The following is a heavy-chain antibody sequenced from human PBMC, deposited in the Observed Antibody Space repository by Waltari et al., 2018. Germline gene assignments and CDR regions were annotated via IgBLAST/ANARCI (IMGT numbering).Heavy chain of an antibody. D-gene: IGHD3-16*01. CDR1: RFSFSSSW. Sequence: EVKLVESGGGLVQPGGSLRLSCAASRFSFSSSWMAWVRQAPGKGLEWVANINQDGSVRNYVGSVKGRFTISRDNGENSLFLQMNNLRAEDTALYYCARDAYSHPDYWGQGTLVTVSS. J-gene: IGHJ4*02. CDR3: ARDAYSHPDY. V-gene: IGHV3-7*04. CDR2: INQDGSVR.